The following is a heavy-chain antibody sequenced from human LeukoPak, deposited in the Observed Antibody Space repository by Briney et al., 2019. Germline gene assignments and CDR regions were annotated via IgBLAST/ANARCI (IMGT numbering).Heavy chain of an antibody. D-gene: IGHD3-22*01. CDR3: AKDPYYYDSSGYYYPDY. V-gene: IGHV3-43*02. CDR2: ISGDGGST. CDR1: GFTFDDYA. J-gene: IGHJ4*02. Sequence: GGSLRLSCAASGFTFDDYAMHWVRQAPGKGLEWVSLISGDGGSTYYADSVKGRFTISRDNSKNSLYLQMNSLRTEDTALYYCAKDPYYYDSSGYYYPDYWGQGTLVIVSS.